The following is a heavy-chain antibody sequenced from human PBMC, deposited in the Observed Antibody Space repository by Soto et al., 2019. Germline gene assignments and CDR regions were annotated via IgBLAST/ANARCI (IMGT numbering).Heavy chain of an antibody. CDR3: ARDAEVVPAAINPEYYYYGMDV. J-gene: IGHJ6*02. D-gene: IGHD2-2*01. CDR1: GGSISSYY. Sequence: SETLSLTCTVSGGSISSYYWSWIRQPPGKGLEWIGYIYYSGSTNYNPSLKSRVTISVDTSKNQFSLKLSSVTAADTAVYYCARDAEVVPAAINPEYYYYGMDVWGQGITVTVSS. V-gene: IGHV4-59*01. CDR2: IYYSGST.